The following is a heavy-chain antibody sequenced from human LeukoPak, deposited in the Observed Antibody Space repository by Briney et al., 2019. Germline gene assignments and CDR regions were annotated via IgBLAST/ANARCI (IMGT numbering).Heavy chain of an antibody. CDR2: INPNSGGT. V-gene: IGHV1-2*04. D-gene: IGHD3-9*01. CDR3: ARAHYDILTGYPIDYGMDV. CDR1: GYTFTGYY. Sequence: ASVKVSCKASGYTFTGYYMHWVRQAPGQGLEWMGWINPNSGGTNYAQKFQGWVTMTRDTSISTAYMELSGLRSDDTAVYYCARAHYDILTGYPIDYGMDVWGQGTTVTVSS. J-gene: IGHJ6*02.